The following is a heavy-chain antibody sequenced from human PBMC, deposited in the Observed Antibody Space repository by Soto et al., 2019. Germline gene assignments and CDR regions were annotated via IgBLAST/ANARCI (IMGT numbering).Heavy chain of an antibody. CDR1: GFTFDDYT. V-gene: IGHV3-43*01. J-gene: IGHJ4*02. CDR2: ISWDDGST. Sequence: EVQLVESGGVVVQPGGSLRLSCAASGFTFDDYTMHWVRQAPGKGLEWVSLISWDDGSTYYADSVKGRFTISRDNSKNSLYLQMNSLRTEDTALYYCAKADYYDSSGYYSYWGQGTLVTVSS. CDR3: AKADYYDSSGYYSY. D-gene: IGHD3-22*01.